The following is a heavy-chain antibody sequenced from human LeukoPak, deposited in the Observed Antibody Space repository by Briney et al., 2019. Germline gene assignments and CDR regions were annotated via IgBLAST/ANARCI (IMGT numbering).Heavy chain of an antibody. CDR1: GYTFTGYY. V-gene: IGHV1-2*02. Sequence: ASVKVSCKASGYTFTGYYIHWVRQAPGQGLESMGWINPNSGGTNYAQKFQGRVTMTRDTSISTAYMELSRLRSDDTAVYYCARDYSPHAAGAFDIWGQGTMVTVSS. D-gene: IGHD6-13*01. J-gene: IGHJ3*02. CDR3: ARDYSPHAAGAFDI. CDR2: INPNSGGT.